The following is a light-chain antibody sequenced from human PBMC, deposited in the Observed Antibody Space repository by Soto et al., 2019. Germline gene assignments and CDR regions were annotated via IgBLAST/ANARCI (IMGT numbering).Light chain of an antibody. CDR3: CSYAGTNSVV. CDR1: SSDVGSYNL. Sequence: QSALTQPASVSGSPGQSITISCTGTSSDVGSYNLVSWYQQHPGTAPRLLIYEATKRPPGVSSRFSGSKSGNTASLTISGLQTEDEADYYCCSYAGTNSVVFGGGTQLTVL. J-gene: IGLJ2*01. CDR2: EAT. V-gene: IGLV2-23*01.